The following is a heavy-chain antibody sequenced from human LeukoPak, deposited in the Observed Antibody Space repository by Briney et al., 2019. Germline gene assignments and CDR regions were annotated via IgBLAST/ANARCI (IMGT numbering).Heavy chain of an antibody. D-gene: IGHD3-10*01. CDR3: ARVDITMALDV. CDR2: IYHSGST. Sequence: PSETLSLTCAVSGGSISSSNWWSWVRQPPGKGLEWIGEIYHSGSTNYNPSLKSRVTISVDTSKNQFSLKLSSVTAADTAVYYCARVDITMALDVWGQGTTVTVSS. J-gene: IGHJ6*02. V-gene: IGHV4-4*02. CDR1: GGSISSSNW.